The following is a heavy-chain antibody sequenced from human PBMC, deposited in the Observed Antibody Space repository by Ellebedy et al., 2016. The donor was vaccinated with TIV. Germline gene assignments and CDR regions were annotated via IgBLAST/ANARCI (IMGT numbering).Heavy chain of an antibody. Sequence: GGSLRLSCAASGFTFSNAWMSWVRQAPGKGLEWVGRIKSKTDGGTTDYAAPVKGRFTISRDDSKNTLYLQMNSLKTEDTAVYYCTTDHVLRYFDWLLTPIDYWGQGTLVTVSS. D-gene: IGHD3-9*01. CDR2: IKSKTDGGTT. CDR3: TTDHVLRYFDWLLTPIDY. V-gene: IGHV3-15*01. CDR1: GFTFSNAW. J-gene: IGHJ4*02.